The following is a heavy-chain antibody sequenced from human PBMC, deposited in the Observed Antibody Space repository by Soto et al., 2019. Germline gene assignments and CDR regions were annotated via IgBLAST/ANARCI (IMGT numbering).Heavy chain of an antibody. J-gene: IGHJ4*02. D-gene: IGHD1-26*01. V-gene: IGHV4-59*07. CDR3: ARCFSGNYPSRPEEQYYFDS. CDR2: IYYSVYT. Sequence: SDTLSLTCTVSGDSIRSYYWSWIRQPPGEGLEWIGYIYYSVYTSYNPSLKRRVTISVDTSKNQFSLKLNSVTAADTAVYYCARCFSGNYPSRPEEQYYFDSWGQGTLVTVSS. CDR1: GDSIRSYY.